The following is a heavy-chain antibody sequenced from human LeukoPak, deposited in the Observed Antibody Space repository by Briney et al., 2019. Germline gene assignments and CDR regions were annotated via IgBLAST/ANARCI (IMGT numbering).Heavy chain of an antibody. CDR1: GFTFISYA. D-gene: IGHD1-20*01. CDR3: AXLGNWNDVRDY. Sequence: GGSLRLSCAASGFTFISYAMTWVRQAPGKGLEWVSAISAGGGTILYADSVKGRFTISRDNSKNTLYLQMNSLRAEDTAVYYCAXLGNWNDVRDYWGQGTLVTVSS. V-gene: IGHV3-23*01. J-gene: IGHJ4*02. CDR2: ISAGGGTI.